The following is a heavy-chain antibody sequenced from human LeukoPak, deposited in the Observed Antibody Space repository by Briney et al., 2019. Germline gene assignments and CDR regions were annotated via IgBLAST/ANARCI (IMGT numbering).Heavy chain of an antibody. V-gene: IGHV4-34*01. CDR1: GGSFSGYY. J-gene: IGHJ4*02. CDR2: INHSGST. CDR3: ARVAVAAREYFDY. D-gene: IGHD6-19*01. Sequence: SETLSFTCAVYGGSFSGYYWSWLRQPPGQGLEWMGEINHSGSTNYNPSLKSRVMISVDSTKNQFSLKLSSVTAADTAVYYCARVAVAAREYFDYWGQGTLVTGSS.